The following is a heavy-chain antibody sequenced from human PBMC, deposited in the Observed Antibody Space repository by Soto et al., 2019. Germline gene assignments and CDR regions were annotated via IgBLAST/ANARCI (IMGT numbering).Heavy chain of an antibody. CDR2: IVVGSGNT. V-gene: IGHV1-58*01. CDR3: AARTDMIPSYYYGMEV. D-gene: IGHD3-16*01. Sequence: VSCTSASFSFSTSSLPFVGRPLGQRLEWVGWIVVGSGNTIHPQEFQDRVTITRDMSTSTAYMELNSLRSEDTAVLYCAARTDMIPSYYYGMEVGGKETTVT. CDR1: SFSFSTSS. J-gene: IGHJ6*04.